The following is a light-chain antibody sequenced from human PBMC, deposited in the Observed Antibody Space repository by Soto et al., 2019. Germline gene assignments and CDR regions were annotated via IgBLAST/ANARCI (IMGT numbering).Light chain of an antibody. Sequence: EIVMTQSPATLSVSPEERATLPCRASQSVTSNLAWYQQKPGRAPRLLIYGASTRATGIPARFSGSGSGTEFTLTISSLQPDDFATYYCQQYISYSRTFGQGTKVDIK. CDR2: GAS. CDR3: QQYISYSRT. CDR1: QSVTSN. V-gene: IGKV3-15*01. J-gene: IGKJ1*01.